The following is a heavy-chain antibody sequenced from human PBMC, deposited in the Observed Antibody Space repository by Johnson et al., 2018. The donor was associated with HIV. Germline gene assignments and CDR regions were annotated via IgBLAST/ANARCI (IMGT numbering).Heavy chain of an antibody. V-gene: IGHV3-66*01. D-gene: IGHD5-18*01. J-gene: IGHJ3*02. CDR1: GFTVSSNY. CDR2: IYSGDTT. Sequence: VQLVESGGGLVQPGGSLRLSCAASGFTVSSNYMSWVRQAPGKGLEWVSVIYSGDTTYYADSVMDRFTISRDNTKNTLYLQMNSLRAEDTALYDCARAYCYGVFDIWGQGTMVTVSS. CDR3: ARAYCYGVFDI.